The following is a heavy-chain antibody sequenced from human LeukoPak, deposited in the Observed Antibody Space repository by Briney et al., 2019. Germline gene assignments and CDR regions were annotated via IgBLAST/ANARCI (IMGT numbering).Heavy chain of an antibody. J-gene: IGHJ3*02. CDR1: GGSISSYY. V-gene: IGHV4-34*01. CDR3: ARGSGDITMIVVASDAFDI. D-gene: IGHD3-22*01. Sequence: SETLSLTCTVSGGSISSYYWSWIRQPPGKGLEWIGEINHSGSTNYNPSLKSRVTISVDTSKNQFSLKLSSVTAADTAVYYCARGSGDITMIVVASDAFDIWGQGTMVTVSS. CDR2: INHSGST.